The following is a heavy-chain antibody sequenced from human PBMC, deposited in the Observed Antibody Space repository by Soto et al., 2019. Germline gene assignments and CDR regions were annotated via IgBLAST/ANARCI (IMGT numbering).Heavy chain of an antibody. V-gene: IGHV1-18*01. CDR1: GYTFTSYG. Sequence: ASVKVSCKASGYTFTSYGISWVRQAPGQGLEWMGWISAYNGNTNYAQKLQGRVTMTTDTSTSTAYMELRSLRSDDTAVYYCARISPPIVLVAIHWFDPWGQGTLVTVSS. CDR3: ARISPPIVLVAIHWFDP. CDR2: ISAYNGNT. D-gene: IGHD2-8*01. J-gene: IGHJ5*02.